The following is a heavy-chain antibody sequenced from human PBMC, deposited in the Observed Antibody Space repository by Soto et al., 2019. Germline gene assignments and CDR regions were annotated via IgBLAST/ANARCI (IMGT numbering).Heavy chain of an antibody. J-gene: IGHJ4*02. CDR1: GGTFSSHA. CDR3: ARDGLWYSGDTMNDY. Sequence: SVKVSCKASGGTFSSHAISWVRQAPGQGLEWMGGIIPIFGTANYAQKFQGRVTITADESTSTAYMELSSLRSEDTAVYYCARDGLWYSGDTMNDYSGQRTLVTVSS. CDR2: IIPIFGTA. V-gene: IGHV1-69*13. D-gene: IGHD1-26*01.